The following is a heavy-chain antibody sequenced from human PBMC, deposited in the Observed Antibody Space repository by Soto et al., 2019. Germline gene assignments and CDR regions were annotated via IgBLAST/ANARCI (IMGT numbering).Heavy chain of an antibody. V-gene: IGHV1-69*12. CDR1: GGTFGNTA. D-gene: IGHD3-3*01. CDR3: ARDGDPGYSFWSGPLGGGRFDP. J-gene: IGHJ5*02. Sequence: QVQLVQSGAEVKEPGSSMNVSCKTSGGTFGNTAVTWVRQAPGQGLEWIGGIVPMFGTANYAQKFRGRVTITAEESTSKADMELSSLRSDDTAVYYCARDGDPGYSFWSGPLGGGRFDPWGQGTLVTVSS. CDR2: IVPMFGTA.